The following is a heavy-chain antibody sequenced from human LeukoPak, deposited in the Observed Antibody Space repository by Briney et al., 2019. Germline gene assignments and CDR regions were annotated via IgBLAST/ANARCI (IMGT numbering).Heavy chain of an antibody. CDR2: ISGTSDTT. V-gene: IGHV3-23*01. D-gene: IGHD2-8*02. J-gene: IGHJ3*02. Sequence: GGSLRLSCAASGFIFRNYAMSWVRQAPGKGLEWVSIISGTSDTTRYGDSVRGRFTTSRDNPRNTLYLQMNSLRVDDTAVYYCAKADATIGGVFDIWGQGTMVTVSS. CDR1: GFIFRNYA. CDR3: AKADATIGGVFDI.